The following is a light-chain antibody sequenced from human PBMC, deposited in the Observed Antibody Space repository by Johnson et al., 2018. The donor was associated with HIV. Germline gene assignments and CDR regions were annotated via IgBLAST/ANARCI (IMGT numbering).Light chain of an antibody. Sequence: QSVLTQPPSVSAAPGQKVTISCSGSSSNIGNNYVSWYQQLPGTAPKLLIYDNNKRPSGIPDRFSGSQSGTSATLGITGLPHGDEADYYCGTWDSSLSASYVFGTGTKVTVL. V-gene: IGLV1-51*01. CDR2: DNN. J-gene: IGLJ1*01. CDR3: GTWDSSLSASYV. CDR1: SSNIGNNY.